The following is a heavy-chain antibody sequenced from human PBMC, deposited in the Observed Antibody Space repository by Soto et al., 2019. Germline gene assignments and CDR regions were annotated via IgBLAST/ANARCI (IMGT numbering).Heavy chain of an antibody. CDR3: AKHEGASNRTTVTTEPGLNY. CDR2: ISGSGGST. V-gene: IGHV3-23*01. J-gene: IGHJ4*02. D-gene: IGHD4-4*01. Sequence: GGSLRLSCAASGFTFSSYAMSWVRQAPGKGLEWVSAISGSGGSTYYADSVKGRFTISRDNSKNTLYLQMNSLRAEDTAVYYCAKHEGASNRTTVTTEPGLNYWGQGTLVTVSS. CDR1: GFTFSSYA.